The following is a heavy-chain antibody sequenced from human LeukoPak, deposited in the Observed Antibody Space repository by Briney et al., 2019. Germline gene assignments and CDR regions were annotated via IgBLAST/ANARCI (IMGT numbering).Heavy chain of an antibody. CDR2: IYYSGST. J-gene: IGHJ5*02. D-gene: IGHD6-19*01. CDR1: GGSISSYY. CDR3: ARAPGVVNSYSSGWFLGGRNWFDP. Sequence: SETLSLTCTVSGGSISSYYWSWIRQPPGKGLEWIGYIYYSGSTNYNPSLKSRVTISVDTSKNQFSLKLSSVTAADTAVYYCARAPGVVNSYSSGWFLGGRNWFDPWGQGTLVTVSS. V-gene: IGHV4-59*01.